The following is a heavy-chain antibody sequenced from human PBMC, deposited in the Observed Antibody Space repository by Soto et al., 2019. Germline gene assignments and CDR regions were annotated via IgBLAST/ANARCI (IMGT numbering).Heavy chain of an antibody. CDR2: IYYSGST. CDR1: GGSISSSSYY. Sequence: PSETLFLTCTVSGGSISSSSYYWGWIRQPPGKGLEWIGSIYYSGSTYYNPSLKSRVTISVDTSKNQFSLKLSSVTAADTAVYYCASEARGSITGTTGSWFDPWGQGTLVTVSS. V-gene: IGHV4-39*01. D-gene: IGHD1-7*01. J-gene: IGHJ5*02. CDR3: ASEARGSITGTTGSWFDP.